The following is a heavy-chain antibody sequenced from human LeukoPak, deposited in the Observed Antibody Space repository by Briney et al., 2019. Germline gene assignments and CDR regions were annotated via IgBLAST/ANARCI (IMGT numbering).Heavy chain of an antibody. CDR3: ARRGYCSGGSCYKKYYYYYMDV. CDR1: GYSFTSYW. CDR2: IYPGDSDT. D-gene: IGHD2-15*01. Sequence: GESLKISCKGSGYSFTSYWIGWVRQMPGKGLEWMGIIYPGDSDTRYSPSFQGQVTISADKSISTAYLQWSSLKASDTAMYYCARRGYCSGGSCYKKYYYYYMDVWGKGTTVTVSS. J-gene: IGHJ6*03. V-gene: IGHV5-51*01.